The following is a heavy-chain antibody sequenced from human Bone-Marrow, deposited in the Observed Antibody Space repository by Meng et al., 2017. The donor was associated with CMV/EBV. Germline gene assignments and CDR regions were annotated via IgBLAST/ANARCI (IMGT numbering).Heavy chain of an antibody. CDR3: ARDDYGDYGDAFDI. CDR1: GGSVSSGSYY. V-gene: IGHV4-61*01. Sequence: SETLSLTCTVSGGSVSSGSYYWSWIRQPPGKGLEWIGYIYYSGSTNYNPSLKSRVTISVDTSKNQFSLKLSSVTAADTAVYYCARDDYGDYGDAFDIWGQGTMVTGSS. CDR2: IYYSGST. J-gene: IGHJ3*02. D-gene: IGHD4-17*01.